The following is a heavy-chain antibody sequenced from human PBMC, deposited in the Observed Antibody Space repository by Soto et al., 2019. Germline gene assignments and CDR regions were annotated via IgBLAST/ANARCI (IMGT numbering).Heavy chain of an antibody. CDR3: ARDLDPGSEELGY. D-gene: IGHD7-27*01. CDR2: IFTLFGTA. Sequence: ASVEVSFKASGGTFSSYPIRWVRQAPGQGLECLGGIFTLFGTANYEQKFQGRVTITADESTSTDYMETSSMRSDHTAVYYCARDLDPGSEELGYWGQRTLVTVSS. V-gene: IGHV1-69*13. CDR1: GGTFSSYP. J-gene: IGHJ4*02.